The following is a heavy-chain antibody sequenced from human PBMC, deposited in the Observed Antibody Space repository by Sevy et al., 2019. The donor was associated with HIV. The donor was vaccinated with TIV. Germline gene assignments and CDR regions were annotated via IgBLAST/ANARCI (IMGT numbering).Heavy chain of an antibody. CDR2: ISSSGSTI. D-gene: IGHD1-1*01. Sequence: GGSLRLSCAASGFTFSSYEMNWVRQAPWKGLEWVSYISSSGSTIYYADSVKGRFTISRDNAKNSLYLQMNSLRAEDTAVYYCARGNDPDAFDIWGQGTMVTVSS. CDR1: GFTFSSYE. CDR3: ARGNDPDAFDI. V-gene: IGHV3-48*03. J-gene: IGHJ3*02.